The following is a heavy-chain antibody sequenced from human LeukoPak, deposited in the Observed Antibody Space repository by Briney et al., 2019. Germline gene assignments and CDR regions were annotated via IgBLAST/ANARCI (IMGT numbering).Heavy chain of an antibody. CDR2: IIPIFGTA. CDR1: GGTFSTYA. V-gene: IGHV1-69*01. CDR3: ASTTPGKYCSSTSCYTLGRPAFDY. Sequence: SVKVSCKVSGGTFSTYAINWVRQAPGQGLEWMGGIIPIFGTANYAQKFQGRVTITADESTSTAYMELSSLRSEDTAVYYCASTTPGKYCSSTSCYTLGRPAFDYWGQGTLVTVSS. D-gene: IGHD2-2*02. J-gene: IGHJ4*02.